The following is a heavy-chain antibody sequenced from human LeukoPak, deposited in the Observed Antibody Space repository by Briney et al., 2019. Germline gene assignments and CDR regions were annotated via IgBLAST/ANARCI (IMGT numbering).Heavy chain of an antibody. Sequence: PGGSLRLSCAASGFTFSNAWMSWVRQAPGKGLEWVANIKQDGGEIYYVDSVKGRFTISRDNAKNSLYLQMNSLTAEDTAVYYCARDKIVGATHFDYWGQGTLVTVSS. CDR3: ARDKIVGATHFDY. CDR1: GFTFSNAW. CDR2: IKQDGGEI. D-gene: IGHD1-26*01. V-gene: IGHV3-7*01. J-gene: IGHJ4*02.